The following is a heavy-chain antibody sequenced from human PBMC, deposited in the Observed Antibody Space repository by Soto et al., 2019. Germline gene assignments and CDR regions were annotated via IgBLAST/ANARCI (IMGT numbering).Heavy chain of an antibody. J-gene: IGHJ4*02. V-gene: IGHV3-23*01. Sequence: EEQLLESGGGLVQPGGSLRLSCAASGFTFSNYGMTWVRQAPGKGLEWVSGSSGGGTSTYYASSVKGRFTISRDNSKNTLYLQMNSLRTDDTALYYCAKGGVPTEWGASGDYWGQGTLVTVSS. CDR2: SSGGGTST. CDR3: AKGGVPTEWGASGDY. CDR1: GFTFSNYG. D-gene: IGHD5-12*01.